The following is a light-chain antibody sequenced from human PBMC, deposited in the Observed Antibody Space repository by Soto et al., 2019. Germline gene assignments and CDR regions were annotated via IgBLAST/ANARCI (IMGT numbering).Light chain of an antibody. V-gene: IGKV3D-20*02. Sequence: EIVLTQSPCTLSLSPGERATLSCRASQSVSSSYLAWYQQKPGQAPRLLIYGASSRATGIPDRFSGSGSGTDFTLTISRLEPEDFAVYYCQQRNIWPPVTFGQGTRLEIK. CDR1: QSVSSSY. CDR2: GAS. J-gene: IGKJ5*01. CDR3: QQRNIWPPVT.